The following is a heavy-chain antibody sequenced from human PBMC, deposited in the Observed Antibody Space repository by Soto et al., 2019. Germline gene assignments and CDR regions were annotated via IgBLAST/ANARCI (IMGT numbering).Heavy chain of an antibody. CDR1: GFTFSSYA. V-gene: IGHV3-23*01. D-gene: IGHD6-13*01. CDR3: AKVGIAAPPRVNWFDP. J-gene: IGHJ5*02. Sequence: PGGSLRLSCAASGFTFSSYAMSWIRQAPGKGLEWVSAISGSGGSTYYADSVKGRFTISRDNSKNTLYLQMNSLRAEDTAVYYCAKVGIAAPPRVNWFDPWGQGTLVTVSS. CDR2: ISGSGGST.